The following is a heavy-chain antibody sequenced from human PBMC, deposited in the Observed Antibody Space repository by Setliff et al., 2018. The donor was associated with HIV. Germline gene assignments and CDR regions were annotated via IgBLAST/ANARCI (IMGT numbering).Heavy chain of an antibody. J-gene: IGHJ4*02. CDR3: ARDFISDSSGYYSSHFDC. V-gene: IGHV4-59*12. CDR2: ISYSGTT. Sequence: SETLSLTCTVSRGSIKYYFWSWIRQPPGKGLECIGHISYSGTTNYNSSLKSRVAISVDTSNNQFSLTMTSVTAADTAVYYCARDFISDSSGYYSSHFDCWGQGTLVTVSS. D-gene: IGHD3-22*01. CDR1: RGSIKYYF.